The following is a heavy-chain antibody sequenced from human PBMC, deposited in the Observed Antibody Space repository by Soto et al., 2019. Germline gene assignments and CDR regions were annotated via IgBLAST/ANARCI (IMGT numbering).Heavy chain of an antibody. V-gene: IGHV4-30-4*01. D-gene: IGHD2-15*01. CDR3: ARSLFARYCSGGSCYRMNWFDP. Sequence: QVQLQESGPGLVKPSQTLSLTCTVSGGSISSGDYYWSWIRQPPGKGLEWIGYIYYSGSTYYNPSFKSRVTISVDTSKNQFSLKLSSVTAADTAVYYCARSLFARYCSGGSCYRMNWFDPWGQGTLVTVSS. CDR2: IYYSGST. CDR1: GGSISSGDYY. J-gene: IGHJ5*02.